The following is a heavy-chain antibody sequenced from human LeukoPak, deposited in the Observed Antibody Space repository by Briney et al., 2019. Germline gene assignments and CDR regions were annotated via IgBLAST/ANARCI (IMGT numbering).Heavy chain of an antibody. V-gene: IGHV3-30-3*01. Sequence: PGRSLRLSCAASGFTFSSYVMHWVRQAPGKGLEWVAVISYDGSNKYYADSVKGRFTISRDNSKNTLYLQMNSLRAEDTAVYYCARMSSESWGQGTLVTVSS. D-gene: IGHD3-22*01. J-gene: IGHJ4*02. CDR2: ISYDGSNK. CDR3: ARMSSES. CDR1: GFTFSSYV.